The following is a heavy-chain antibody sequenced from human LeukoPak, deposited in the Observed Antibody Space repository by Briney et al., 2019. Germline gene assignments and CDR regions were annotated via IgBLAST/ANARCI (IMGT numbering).Heavy chain of an antibody. D-gene: IGHD6-13*01. Sequence: PSETLSLTCTVSGYSINSGYYWGWIRQPPGKGLECIGSIYHSGSTYYNPSLKSRVTISVDTSKNQFSLKLRSVTAADTAVYYCARDRVGQQLVGRKYYYYYMDVWGKGNTVTISS. V-gene: IGHV4-38-2*02. CDR3: ARDRVGQQLVGRKYYYYYMDV. J-gene: IGHJ6*03. CDR2: IYHSGST. CDR1: GYSINSGYY.